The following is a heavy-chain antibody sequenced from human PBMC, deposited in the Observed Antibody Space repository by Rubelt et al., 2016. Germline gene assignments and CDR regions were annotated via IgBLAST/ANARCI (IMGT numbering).Heavy chain of an antibody. Sequence: DVQLVESGGGLVKPGGSLRLSCAASGFTFSNAWMSWVRQAPGKGLEWVGRIHCTTDGGTTDYAAPVKGRFTISRDESKNTLYLQMNSRKTEDTAVYYCTTDGDSSSSGWTTWGQGTLVTVSS. CDR3: TTDGDSSSSGWTT. CDR2: IHCTTDGGTT. V-gene: IGHV3-15*01. J-gene: IGHJ4*02. CDR1: GFTFSNAW. D-gene: IGHD6-6*01.